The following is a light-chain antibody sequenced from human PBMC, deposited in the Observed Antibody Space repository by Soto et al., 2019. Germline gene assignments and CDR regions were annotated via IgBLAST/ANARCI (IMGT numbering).Light chain of an antibody. CDR2: EDS. V-gene: IGLV2-14*01. Sequence: QSALTQPASVSGSPGQSITISCTGTSSDVGGYNYVSWYQQHPGKAPKLMIYEDSNRPSGVSNRFSGSKSGNTASLTISGLQAEDEAGYYCSSYTSSSTLEVVFGGGTKLTVL. J-gene: IGLJ2*01. CDR3: SSYTSSSTLEVV. CDR1: SSDVGGYNY.